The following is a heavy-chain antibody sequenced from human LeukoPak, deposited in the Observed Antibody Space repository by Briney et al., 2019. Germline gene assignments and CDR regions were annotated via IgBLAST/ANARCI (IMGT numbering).Heavy chain of an antibody. V-gene: IGHV1-18*01. CDR2: ISVYNGHT. Sequence: ASVKVSRKASVYTFTNYGITWARQAPGQGLEWMGWISVYNGHTNYAQKLQGRVTMTTDTSTSTAYMELRSLRSHDTAIYYCARDREAAGQKLTDYWGQGTLVTVSS. D-gene: IGHD6-13*01. CDR1: VYTFTNYG. J-gene: IGHJ4*02. CDR3: ARDREAAGQKLTDY.